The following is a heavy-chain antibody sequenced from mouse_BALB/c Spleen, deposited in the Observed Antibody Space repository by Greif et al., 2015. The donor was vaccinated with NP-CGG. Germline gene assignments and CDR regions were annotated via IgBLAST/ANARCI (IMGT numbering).Heavy chain of an antibody. V-gene: IGHV1-9*01. CDR3: ARGDYRYDLAWFAY. CDR2: ILPGSGST. J-gene: IGHJ3*01. Sequence: VKVVESGAELMKPGASVKISCKATGYTFSSYWIEWVKQRPGHGLEWIGEILPGSGSTNYNEKFKGKATFTADTSSNTAYMQLSSLTSEDSAVYYCARGDYRYDLAWFAYWGQGTLVTVSA. CDR1: GYTFSSYW. D-gene: IGHD2-14*01.